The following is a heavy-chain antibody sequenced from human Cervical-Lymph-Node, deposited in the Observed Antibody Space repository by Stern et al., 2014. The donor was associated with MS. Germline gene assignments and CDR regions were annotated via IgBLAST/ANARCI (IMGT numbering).Heavy chain of an antibody. Sequence: QVQLVQSGAEVKKPGSSVKVSCKASGGTVSSHTISWVRKAPGQGLEWMGGIIPIFGTPNYAQKIQGRVPITAEKSTSTAYLELNSVRSDDTAVYYCAREVSMVGFDPWGQGTLVTVSS. CDR1: GGTVSSHT. J-gene: IGHJ5*02. CDR3: AREVSMVGFDP. V-gene: IGHV1-69*06. CDR2: IIPIFGTP. D-gene: IGHD2/OR15-2a*01.